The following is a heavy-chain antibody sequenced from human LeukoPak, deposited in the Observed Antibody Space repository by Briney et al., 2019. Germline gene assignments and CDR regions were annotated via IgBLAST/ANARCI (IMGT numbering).Heavy chain of an antibody. J-gene: IGHJ5*02. D-gene: IGHD3-3*01. CDR3: ARKGVGYYDFWSGSNWFDP. Sequence: ASVKVSCKASGYTFTGYGISWVRQAPGQGLEWMGWISAYNGNTNYAQKLQGRVTLTTDTSTSTAYMELRSLRSEDTAVYYCARKGVGYYDFWSGSNWFDPWGQGTLVTVSS. V-gene: IGHV1-18*01. CDR2: ISAYNGNT. CDR1: GYTFTGYG.